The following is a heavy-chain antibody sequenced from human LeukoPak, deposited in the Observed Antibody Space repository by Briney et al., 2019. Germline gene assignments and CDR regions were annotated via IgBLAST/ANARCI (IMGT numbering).Heavy chain of an antibody. CDR3: AKGGYSSGWYYFDY. CDR1: GFTFSSYA. V-gene: IGHV3-23*01. CDR2: ISGSAGST. Sequence: GGSLRLSCAASGFTFSSYAMSWVRQAPGKGLEWVLAISGSAGSTYYADSVKGRFTISRDNSKNTLYLQVNSLRAGDTAIYYCAKGGYSSGWYYFDYWGQGTLVTVSS. J-gene: IGHJ4*02. D-gene: IGHD6-19*01.